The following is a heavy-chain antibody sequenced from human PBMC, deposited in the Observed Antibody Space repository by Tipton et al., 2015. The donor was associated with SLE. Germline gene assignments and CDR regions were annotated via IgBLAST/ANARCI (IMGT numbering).Heavy chain of an antibody. D-gene: IGHD2-15*01. V-gene: IGHV4-34*01. CDR3: ARGRREGSSYNWFDP. Sequence: TLSLTCAVYGGSFSGYYWSWIRQPPGKGLEWIGEINHSGSTNYNPPLKSRVTISVDTSKNQFSLKLSSVTAADTAVYYCARGRREGSSYNWFDPWGQGTLVTVSS. CDR2: INHSGST. J-gene: IGHJ5*02. CDR1: GGSFSGYY.